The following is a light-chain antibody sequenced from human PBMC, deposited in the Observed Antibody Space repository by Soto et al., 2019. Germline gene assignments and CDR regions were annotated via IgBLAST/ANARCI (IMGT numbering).Light chain of an antibody. CDR3: QQRSSWPFT. V-gene: IGKV3-11*01. CDR1: QSVSSY. CDR2: DAF. Sequence: EIVLTQSPATLSLSPGERATLSCRASQSVSSYLAWYQQKPGQAPRLLIYDAFNRATGIPARFSGSGSGTDFTLTISSLEPEDFAVYYCQQRSSWPFTFGPGTQVDI. J-gene: IGKJ3*01.